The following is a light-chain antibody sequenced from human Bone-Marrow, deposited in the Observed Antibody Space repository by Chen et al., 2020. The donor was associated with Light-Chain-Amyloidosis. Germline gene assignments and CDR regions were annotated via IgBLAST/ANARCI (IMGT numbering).Light chain of an antibody. CDR3: SSYTSSSTVV. V-gene: IGLV2-14*01. CDR1: SSDVGGYNY. Sequence: QSALTQPASVSGSPGQSITISCSGTSSDVGGYNYVSCSQQHPGKAPRLMIYEVSNRPSGVSNRFSGSKSGNTASLTISGLQAEDEADYYCSSYTSSSTVVFGGGTKLTVL. J-gene: IGLJ2*01. CDR2: EVS.